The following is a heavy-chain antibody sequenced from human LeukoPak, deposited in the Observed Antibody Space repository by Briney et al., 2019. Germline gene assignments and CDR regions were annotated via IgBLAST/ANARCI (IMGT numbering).Heavy chain of an antibody. J-gene: IGHJ4*02. V-gene: IGHV1-58*02. CDR1: GFTFTSSA. CDR2: IVVGSGNT. Sequence: SAKVSCKAPGFTFTSSAMQWVRQARGQRLEWIGWIVVGSGNTNYAQKFQERVTITRDMSTSTAYMELSSLRSEDTAVYYCAADRRSGSYDYWGQGTLVTVSS. CDR3: AADRRSGSYDY. D-gene: IGHD1-26*01.